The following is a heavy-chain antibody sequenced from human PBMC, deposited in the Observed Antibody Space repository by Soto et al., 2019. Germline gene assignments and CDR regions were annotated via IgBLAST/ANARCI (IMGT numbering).Heavy chain of an antibody. J-gene: IGHJ6*02. CDR2: ISAYNGNT. D-gene: IGHD4-17*01. CDR1: GYTFTSYG. Sequence: QVQLVQSGAEVKKPGASVKVSCKASGYTFTSYGISWVRQAPGQGLEWMGWISAYNGNTNYAQKLQGRVTMTTDTATSTAYMELRRLRSDDTAVYYCARRTVTGEGAYYGMDVWGQGTTVTVSS. V-gene: IGHV1-18*01. CDR3: ARRTVTGEGAYYGMDV.